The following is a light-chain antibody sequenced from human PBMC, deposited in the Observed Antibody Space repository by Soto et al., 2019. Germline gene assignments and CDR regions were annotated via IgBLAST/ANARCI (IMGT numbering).Light chain of an antibody. CDR3: QQSGGSTRT. CDR2: DAS. Sequence: IVMTQSPATPSLSPGERATLSCRASQSVSTNLGWYQQKPGQAPRLLIYDASSRATGIPDRFSGSVSGTDGTITISRLEKEDGSVYYCQQSGGSTRTFGQGTKVDIK. V-gene: IGKV3-20*01. CDR1: QSVSTN. J-gene: IGKJ1*01.